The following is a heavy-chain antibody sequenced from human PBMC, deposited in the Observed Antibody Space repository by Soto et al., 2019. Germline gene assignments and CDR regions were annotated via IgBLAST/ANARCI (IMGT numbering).Heavy chain of an antibody. Sequence: QVQLVQSGAEVKKPGASVKVSCKASGYTFTGYYMHWVRQAPGQGLEWMGWINPNSGGTNYAQKFQGWVTMTRDTSISSAYMDVSRLRSDDTAVYYCARGSPCSGGSCYDYWGQGTLVTVSS. J-gene: IGHJ4*02. CDR2: INPNSGGT. CDR3: ARGSPCSGGSCYDY. D-gene: IGHD2-15*01. V-gene: IGHV1-2*04. CDR1: GYTFTGYY.